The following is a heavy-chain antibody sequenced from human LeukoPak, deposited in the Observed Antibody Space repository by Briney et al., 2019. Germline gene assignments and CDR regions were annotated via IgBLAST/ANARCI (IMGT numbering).Heavy chain of an antibody. V-gene: IGHV3-30*02. CDR3: AKDPIRIGAAIQISAYYFDY. CDR1: GFTFISYG. CDR2: IRYDGSNK. J-gene: IGHJ4*02. Sequence: PGGSLRLSCAASGFTFISYGMHWVRQAPGKGLEWVAFIRYDGSNKYYADSVKGRFTISRDNSKNTLYLQMNSLRAEDTAVYYCAKDPIRIGAAIQISAYYFDYWGQGTLVTASS. D-gene: IGHD6-13*01.